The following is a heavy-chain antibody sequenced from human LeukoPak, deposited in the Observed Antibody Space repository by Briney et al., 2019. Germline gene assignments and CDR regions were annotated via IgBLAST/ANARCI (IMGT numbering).Heavy chain of an antibody. CDR3: ARLNSPSYFDY. D-gene: IGHD2/OR15-2a*01. CDR2: ISPTDSDT. Sequence: GESLKISCKGSGSSFTTYWIGWVRQMPGKGLEWMGIISPTDSDTKYNPSFQAQVTMSVDKSISTAYLQWTSLKASDTAIYYCARLNSPSYFDYWGQGTLVIVSS. CDR1: GSSFTTYW. V-gene: IGHV5-51*01. J-gene: IGHJ4*02.